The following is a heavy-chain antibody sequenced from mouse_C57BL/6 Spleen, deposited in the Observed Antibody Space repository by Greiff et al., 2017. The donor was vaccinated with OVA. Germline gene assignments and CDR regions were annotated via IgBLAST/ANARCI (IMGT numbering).Heavy chain of an antibody. CDR3: ARANWGSDY. Sequence: EVKLVESGGGLVKPGGSLKLSCAASGFTFSDYGMHWVRQAPEQGLEWVAYISSGSSTIYYADTVKGRFTISRDNAKNTLFLQMTSLRSEDTAMYYCARANWGSDYWGQGTTLTVSS. V-gene: IGHV5-17*01. J-gene: IGHJ2*01. CDR1: GFTFSDYG. CDR2: ISSGSSTI. D-gene: IGHD4-1*01.